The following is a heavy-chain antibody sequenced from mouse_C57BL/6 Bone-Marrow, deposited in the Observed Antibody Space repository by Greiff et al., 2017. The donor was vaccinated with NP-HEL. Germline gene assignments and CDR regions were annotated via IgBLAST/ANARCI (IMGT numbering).Heavy chain of an antibody. V-gene: IGHV5-15*01. CDR2: ISNLAYSI. D-gene: IGHD1-1*01. J-gene: IGHJ2*01. CDR3: ARQDYYYGTYFDY. CDR1: GFTFSDYG. Sequence: EVKLVESGGGLVQPGGSLKLSCAASGFTFSDYGMAWVRQAPRKGPEWVAFISNLAYSIYYADTVTGRFTISRENAKNTLYLEMSSLRSEDTAMYYCARQDYYYGTYFDYWGQGTTLTVSS.